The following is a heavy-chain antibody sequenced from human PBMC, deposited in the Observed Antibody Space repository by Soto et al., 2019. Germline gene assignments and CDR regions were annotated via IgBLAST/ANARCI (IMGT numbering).Heavy chain of an antibody. CDR1: GVTFTSYT. J-gene: IGHJ4*02. CDR2: IIPILFVA. Sequence: QVQLVQSGADVKKPGSSVKVSCKASGVTFTSYTFTWVRQAPGQGLEWMGRIIPILFVADYAPKFQGRVTITADRSTSTVYLELRSLTSEDTAVYYCASADRYGDRSLFDQWGQGSLVTVSS. V-gene: IGHV1-69*02. CDR3: ASADRYGDRSLFDQ. D-gene: IGHD3-10*01.